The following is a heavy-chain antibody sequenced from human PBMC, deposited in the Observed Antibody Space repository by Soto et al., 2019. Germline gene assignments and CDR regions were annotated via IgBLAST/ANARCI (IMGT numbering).Heavy chain of an antibody. D-gene: IGHD3-9*01. CDR3: ARNPTISYYDILSPPWFDP. J-gene: IGHJ5*02. CDR1: GFIFRDWF. CDR2: ISKDSGRAT. Sequence: GGSLRLSCAASGFIFRDWFMSWIRQAPGKGLEWISYISKDSGRATRYADSVKGRFTISRDNAKNSLFLQMNNLTVEDTAVYYCARNPTISYYDILSPPWFDPWGQGTLVTVS. V-gene: IGHV3-11*01.